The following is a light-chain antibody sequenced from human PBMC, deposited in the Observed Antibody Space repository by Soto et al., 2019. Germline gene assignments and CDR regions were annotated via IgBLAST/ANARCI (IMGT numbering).Light chain of an antibody. Sequence: SQYKGTLSLSPCERATLSCRASQRVSNNYLAWYQQNAGQAPRPLICGESNRATGIQDRLRGSGSGTDFTLTISSLEPDDFPVDYCLWYFSLGPFG. CDR3: LWYFSLGP. CDR2: GES. V-gene: IGKV3-20*01. CDR1: QRVSNNY. J-gene: IGKJ5*01.